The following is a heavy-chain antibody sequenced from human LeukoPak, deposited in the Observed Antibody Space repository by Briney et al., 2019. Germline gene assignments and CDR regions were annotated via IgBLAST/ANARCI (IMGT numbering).Heavy chain of an antibody. CDR1: GGSISSYY. J-gene: IGHJ4*02. CDR2: IYYSGST. V-gene: IGHV4-59*08. CDR3: ARGPYDFWSGYLDY. Sequence: PSETLSLTCTVSGGSISSYYWSWIRQPPGKGLEWIGYIYYSGSTNYNPSLKSRVTILVDTSKNQFSLKLSSVTAADTAVYYCARGPYDFWSGYLDYWGQGTLVTVSS. D-gene: IGHD3-3*01.